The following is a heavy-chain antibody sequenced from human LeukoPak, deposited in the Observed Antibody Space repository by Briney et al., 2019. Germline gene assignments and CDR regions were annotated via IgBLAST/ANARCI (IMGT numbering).Heavy chain of an antibody. V-gene: IGHV3-7*01. J-gene: IGHJ4*02. Sequence: GGSLRLSCAASGFTFRDYWMSWVRRPPGKGLEWVANIKQDGSEKNYVDSVKGRFTISRDNAKNSLYLQMNSLRAEDTAVYYCARGGVTTVTYWGQGTLVTVSS. CDR1: GFTFRDYW. CDR3: ARGGVTTVTY. CDR2: IKQDGSEK. D-gene: IGHD4-11*01.